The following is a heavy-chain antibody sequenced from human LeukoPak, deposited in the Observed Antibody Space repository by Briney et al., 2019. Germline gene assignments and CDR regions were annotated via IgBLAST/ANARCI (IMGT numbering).Heavy chain of an antibody. CDR1: GFNFADHA. Sequence: GGSLRVSCAASGFNFADHAMRWVRQAPGKGLEWVSAISGISGSTTIYADSVKGRFAVSRDNSRNTLFLQMNSLGAEDTAVYYCAKNYASGRGVPYAMDVWGQGTTVTVAS. J-gene: IGHJ6*02. D-gene: IGHD3-10*01. CDR3: AKNYASGRGVPYAMDV. CDR2: ISGISGSTT. V-gene: IGHV3-23*01.